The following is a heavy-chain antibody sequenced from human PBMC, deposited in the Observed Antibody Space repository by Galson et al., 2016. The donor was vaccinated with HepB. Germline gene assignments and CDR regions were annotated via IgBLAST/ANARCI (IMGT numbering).Heavy chain of an antibody. CDR1: GYTFTELC. CDR2: FDPDNGET. V-gene: IGHV1-24*01. Sequence: SVKVSCKVSGYTFTELCIHWVRQAPGKGLEWMGGFDPDNGETIYAQKFQGRVTVTEDTSTDTAYMEQSSLRSEDTAVYYCATARYRITWNFSYYDGLDVWGHWTPVTVSS. CDR3: ATARYRITWNFSYYDGLDV. D-gene: IGHD6-13*01. J-gene: IGHJ6*02.